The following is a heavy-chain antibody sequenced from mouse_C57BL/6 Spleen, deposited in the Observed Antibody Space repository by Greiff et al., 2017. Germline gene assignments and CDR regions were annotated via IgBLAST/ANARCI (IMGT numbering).Heavy chain of an antibody. V-gene: IGHV1-74*01. Sequence: QVQLQLPGAELVKPGASVKVSCKASGYTFTSYWMHWVKQRPGQGLEWIGRIHPSDSDTNYNQKFKGKATLTVDKSSSTAYMQLSSLTSEDSAVYYCAILYYSNRYYAMDYWGQGTSVTVSS. J-gene: IGHJ4*01. CDR3: AILYYSNRYYAMDY. D-gene: IGHD2-5*01. CDR1: GYTFTSYW. CDR2: IHPSDSDT.